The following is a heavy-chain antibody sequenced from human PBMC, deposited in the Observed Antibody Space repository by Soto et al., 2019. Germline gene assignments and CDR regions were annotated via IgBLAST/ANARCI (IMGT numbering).Heavy chain of an antibody. V-gene: IGHV4-4*07. CDR1: GGSISSYY. J-gene: IGHJ5*02. CDR3: ARMYYYDSSAQIFWFDP. Sequence: PSETLSLTCTVSGGSISSYYWSWIRQPSGKGLEWIGRIYTSGSTNYNPSLKSRVTMSVDTSRNQFSLKLSSVTAADTAVYYCARMYYYDSSAQIFWFDPWGQGTLVTVSS. CDR2: IYTSGST. D-gene: IGHD3-22*01.